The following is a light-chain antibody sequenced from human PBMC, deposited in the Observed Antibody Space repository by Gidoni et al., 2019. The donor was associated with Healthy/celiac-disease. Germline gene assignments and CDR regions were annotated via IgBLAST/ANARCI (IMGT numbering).Light chain of an antibody. J-gene: IGKJ1*01. Sequence: DIQMTQSPSSLSASVGDRVTITCRASQSISSYLNWYQQKPGKAPQLLIYAASSLQSGVPSRFSGSGSGTDFTLTISSLQPEDFATYYWQQSYSTSWTFGQGTKVEIK. CDR2: AAS. V-gene: IGKV1-39*01. CDR1: QSISSY. CDR3: QQSYSTSWT.